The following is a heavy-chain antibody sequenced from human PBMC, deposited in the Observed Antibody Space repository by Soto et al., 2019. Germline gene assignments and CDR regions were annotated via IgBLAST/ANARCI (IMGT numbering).Heavy chain of an antibody. Sequence: GGSLRLSCAASGFTFSAYDMHWVRQITGKGLEWVSSIGSAGDTFYLGSVKGRFTISRENAKNSLYLHMNSLRAGDTAVYYCARDTSGYSYGGLDYWGQGILVTVSS. J-gene: IGHJ4*02. CDR3: ARDTSGYSYGGLDY. CDR2: IGSAGDT. D-gene: IGHD3-10*01. CDR1: GFTFSAYD. V-gene: IGHV3-13*01.